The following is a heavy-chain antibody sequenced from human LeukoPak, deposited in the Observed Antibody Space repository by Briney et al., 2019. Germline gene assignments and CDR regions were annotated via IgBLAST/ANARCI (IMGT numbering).Heavy chain of an antibody. D-gene: IGHD5-24*01. CDR2: SYYRSKWYN. J-gene: IGHJ4*02. CDR3: ARELDGYNSKPLDY. CDR1: GDSVSTNSVP. Sequence: SQTLSLTCATSGDSVSTNSVPWNWIRQSPSRGLEWLGRSYYRSKWYNDYAGSVKSRITINPDTSKNQFSLQLKSVTPEDTAVYYCARELDGYNSKPLDYWGQGTLVTVSS. V-gene: IGHV6-1*01.